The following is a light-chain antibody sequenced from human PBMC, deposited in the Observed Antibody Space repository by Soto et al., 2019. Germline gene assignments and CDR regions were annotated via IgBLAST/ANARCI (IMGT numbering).Light chain of an antibody. Sequence: EFVLTLSVATLSLSQQEGASLSCRASQSVHTFLAWYQQKPGQPPRLLIYGASTRATGVPARFSGSGSGTDFTLTISSLEPEDFALYYCQQRNTWPPITFGQGTRLEI. CDR2: GAS. CDR1: QSVHTF. V-gene: IGKV3-11*01. CDR3: QQRNTWPPIT. J-gene: IGKJ5*01.